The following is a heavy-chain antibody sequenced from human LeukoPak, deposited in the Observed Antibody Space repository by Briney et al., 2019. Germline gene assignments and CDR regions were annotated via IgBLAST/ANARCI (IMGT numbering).Heavy chain of an antibody. V-gene: IGHV3-21*01. D-gene: IGHD3-16*01. CDR2: ISSSNSYI. J-gene: IGHJ4*02. CDR1: GFTFSTYS. Sequence: GGSLRLSCAGSGFTFSTYSMNWVRQAPGKGLEWVSCISSSNSYIYYADSVKGRFTISRDNAKNSLYLQMNSLRAEDTAVYYCARAPGYAPGRNDYWGQGTLVTVSS. CDR3: ARAPGYAPGRNDY.